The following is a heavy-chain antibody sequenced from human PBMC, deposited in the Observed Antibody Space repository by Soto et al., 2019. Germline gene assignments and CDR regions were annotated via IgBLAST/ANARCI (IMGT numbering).Heavy chain of an antibody. D-gene: IGHD3-10*01. CDR2: IKSKTDGGTT. CDR1: GFTFSNAW. Sequence: EVQLVESGGGLVKPGGSLRLSCAASGFTFSNAWMSWVRQAPGKGLEWVGRIKSKTDGGTTDYAAPVKGRFTISRDDSKNTLYLQMNSLKTEDTAVYYCTTDRAGWFGELYAFDIWGQGTMVTVSS. CDR3: TTDRAGWFGELYAFDI. V-gene: IGHV3-15*01. J-gene: IGHJ3*02.